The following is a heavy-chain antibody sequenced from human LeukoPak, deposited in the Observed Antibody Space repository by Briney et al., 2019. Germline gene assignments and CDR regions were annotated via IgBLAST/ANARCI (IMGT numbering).Heavy chain of an antibody. CDR3: ARDRVGDYGDGDY. Sequence: PGGSLRLSCAASGFTFSSYAMSWVRQAPGKGLEWVSAISGSGGSTHYADSVKGRFTISRDNSKNTLYLQMNSLRAEDTAVYYCARDRVGDYGDGDYWGQGTLVTVSS. CDR2: ISGSGGST. J-gene: IGHJ4*02. D-gene: IGHD4-17*01. CDR1: GFTFSSYA. V-gene: IGHV3-23*01.